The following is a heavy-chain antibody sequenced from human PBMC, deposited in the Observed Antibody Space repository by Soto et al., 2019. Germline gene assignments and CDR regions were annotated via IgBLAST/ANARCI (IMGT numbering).Heavy chain of an antibody. J-gene: IGHJ6*03. CDR3: ARGYSSSVRYYYYYMDV. Sequence: SETLSLTCTVSGGSISSGGYYWSWIRQHPGKGLEWIGYIYYSGSTYYNPSLKSRVTISVDTSKNQFSLKLSSVTAADTAVYYCARGYSSSVRYYYYYMDVWGKGTTVTVSS. D-gene: IGHD6-6*01. CDR1: GGSISSGGYY. V-gene: IGHV4-31*03. CDR2: IYYSGST.